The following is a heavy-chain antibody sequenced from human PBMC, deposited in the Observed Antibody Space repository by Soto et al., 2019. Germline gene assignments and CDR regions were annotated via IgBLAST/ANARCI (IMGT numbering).Heavy chain of an antibody. J-gene: IGHJ5*02. CDR1: GFTFSNYW. D-gene: IGHD3-9*01. CDR2: INRDGSVT. Sequence: EVQLVESGGGLVQPGGSLRLSCAASGFTFSNYWMHWVRQAPGKGLVWVSRINRDGSVTTFADSVKGRFSISRDNAKNSLYLQMSSLRAEDTAVYYCTRYLTGPVDQWGQGALVIVSS. CDR3: TRYLTGPVDQ. V-gene: IGHV3-74*01.